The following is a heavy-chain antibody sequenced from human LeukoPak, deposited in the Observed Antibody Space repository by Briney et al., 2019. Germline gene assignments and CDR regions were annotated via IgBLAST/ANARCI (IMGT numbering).Heavy chain of an antibody. J-gene: IGHJ4*02. Sequence: AASVKVSCNTFGYNFYDADSHLHWVRQAPGQGLEWMGRIDPRSGGTTYAQHLQGRVTMTWDTSITTGYMDLTRLRSDDTAMYYCARDKRGSLDYWGQGTPVVVSS. CDR2: IDPRSGGT. CDR1: GYNFYDADSH. D-gene: IGHD1-1*01. CDR3: ARDKRGSLDY. V-gene: IGHV1-2*06.